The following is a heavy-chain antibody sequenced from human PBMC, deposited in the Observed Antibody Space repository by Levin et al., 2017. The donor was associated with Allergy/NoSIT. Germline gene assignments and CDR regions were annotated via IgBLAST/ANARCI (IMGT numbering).Heavy chain of an antibody. CDR3: ARPYYDILTGYPDDAFDS. J-gene: IGHJ3*02. V-gene: IGHV3-21*01. Sequence: GESLKISCAASGFTFSSYSMNWVRQAPGKGLEWVSSISSSSSYIYYADSVKGRFTISRDNAKNSLYLQMNSLRAEDTAVYYCARPYYDILTGYPDDAFDSWGQGTMVTVSS. D-gene: IGHD3-9*01. CDR2: ISSSSSYI. CDR1: GFTFSSYS.